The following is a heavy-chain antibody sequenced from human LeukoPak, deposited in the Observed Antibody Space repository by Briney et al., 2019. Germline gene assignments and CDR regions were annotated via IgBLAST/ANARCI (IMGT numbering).Heavy chain of an antibody. J-gene: IGHJ6*03. V-gene: IGHV4-39*07. CDR2: IYYSGST. CDR1: GGSISSSSYY. CDR3: ARARDHEAGPSRYMDV. D-gene: IGHD1-14*01. Sequence: PSETLSLTCTVSGGSISSSSYYWGWIRQPPGKGLEWIGSIYYSGSTYYNPSLKSRVTISVDTSKNQFSLKLSSVTAADTAVYYCARARDHEAGPSRYMDVWGKGTTVTVSS.